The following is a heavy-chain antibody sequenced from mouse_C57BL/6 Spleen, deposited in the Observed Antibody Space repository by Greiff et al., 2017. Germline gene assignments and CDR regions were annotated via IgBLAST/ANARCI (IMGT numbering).Heavy chain of an antibody. V-gene: IGHV1-59*01. CDR2: IDPSDSYT. D-gene: IGHD1-1*01. CDR1: GYTFTSYW. J-gene: IGHJ1*03. Sequence: QVQLQQSGAELVRPGTSVKLSCKASGYTFTSYWMHWVKQRPGQGLEWIGVIDPSDSYTNYNQKFKGKATLTVDTSSSTAYMQLSSLTSEDSAVYYGANEWHCYSSCRYIDVWGTGTSVTVSS. CDR3: ANEWHCYSSCRYIDV.